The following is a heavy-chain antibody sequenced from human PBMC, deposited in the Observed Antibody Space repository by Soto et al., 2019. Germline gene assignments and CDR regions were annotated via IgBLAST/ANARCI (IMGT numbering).Heavy chain of an antibody. Sequence: QVQLVESGGGVVQPGRSLRLSCAASGFTFSSYGMHWVRQAPGKGLEWVAVISYDGSNKYYADSVKGRFTISRDNSKNTLYLQMNSLRAEDTAVYYCAKDEPEYSGSYNLFDYWGQGTLVTVSS. V-gene: IGHV3-30*18. CDR2: ISYDGSNK. CDR1: GFTFSSYG. J-gene: IGHJ4*02. D-gene: IGHD1-26*01. CDR3: AKDEPEYSGSYNLFDY.